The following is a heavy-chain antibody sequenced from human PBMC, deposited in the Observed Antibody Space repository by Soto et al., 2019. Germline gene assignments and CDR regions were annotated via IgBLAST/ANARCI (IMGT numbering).Heavy chain of an antibody. CDR3: AREWGDCGDGSCYLPFFDY. CDR2: INPNSGGT. V-gene: IGHV1-2*02. D-gene: IGHD2-15*01. J-gene: IGHJ4*02. Sequence: QVQLVQSGAEVKKPGASVKVSCKASGYTFTGYYMHWVRQAPGQGLEWMGWINPNSGGTNYAQKFQGRVTMTRDTSISTAYMELSRLRSDDTAVYYCAREWGDCGDGSCYLPFFDYWGLGSLVTVSS. CDR1: GYTFTGYY.